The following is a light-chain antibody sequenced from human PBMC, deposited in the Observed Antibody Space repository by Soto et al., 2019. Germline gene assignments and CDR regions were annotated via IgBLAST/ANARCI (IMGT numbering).Light chain of an antibody. CDR2: DAS. CDR1: QTISSW. J-gene: IGKJ1*01. CDR3: QQYNIYSPWT. V-gene: IGKV1-5*01. Sequence: DIQMTQSPSTLSASVGDRVTITCRASQTISSWLAWYQQRPGKAPKLLIYDASSLESGVPSRFSGSGSGTDFTLTISSLQPDDFATYYCQQYNIYSPWTFGQGTKVEIK.